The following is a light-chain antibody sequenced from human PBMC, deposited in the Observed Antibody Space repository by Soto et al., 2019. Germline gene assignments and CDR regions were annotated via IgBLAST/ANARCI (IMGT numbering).Light chain of an antibody. V-gene: IGLV2-14*01. CDR1: SSDVGGYNY. CDR2: DVS. Sequence: QSVLTQPASVSGSPGQSITISCTGTSSDVGGYNYVSWYRQHPGKATKFMIYDVSNRPSGVSNRFSGSKSGNTASLTISGLQSEDEADYYCTSYTTSNTRQIVFGTGTKVTVL. J-gene: IGLJ1*01. CDR3: TSYTTSNTRQIV.